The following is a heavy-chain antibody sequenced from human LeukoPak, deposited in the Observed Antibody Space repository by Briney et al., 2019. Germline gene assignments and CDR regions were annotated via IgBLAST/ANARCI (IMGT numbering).Heavy chain of an antibody. CDR1: GFSFSDHY. CDR2: SRNKANSYTT. V-gene: IGHV3-72*01. Sequence: GGSLRPSCAASGFSFSDHYMDWVRQAPGKGLEWVGRSRNKANSYTTEYAASVKGRFTISRDGSKNSLYLQMNSLKTEDTAVYYCARVRSGYYYFDYWGQGTLVTASS. CDR3: ARVRSGYYYFDY. J-gene: IGHJ4*02. D-gene: IGHD3-22*01.